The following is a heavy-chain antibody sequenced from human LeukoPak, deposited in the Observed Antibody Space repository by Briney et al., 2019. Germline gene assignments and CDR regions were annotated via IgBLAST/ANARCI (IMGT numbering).Heavy chain of an antibody. D-gene: IGHD4-17*01. CDR3: ARYLSGDSTSYFDY. V-gene: IGHV2-70*01. CDR1: GFSLNTSGMC. J-gene: IGHJ4*02. CDR2: IDWDDDK. Sequence: SGPSLVKPTQTLTLTCTFSGFSLNTSGMCVSWIRQPPGKALEWLALIDWDDDKYYSTSLKTMLTISKETAKNQVVLTMTNRNTVDTAPSFCARYLSGDSTSYFDYWGQGALVIVSS.